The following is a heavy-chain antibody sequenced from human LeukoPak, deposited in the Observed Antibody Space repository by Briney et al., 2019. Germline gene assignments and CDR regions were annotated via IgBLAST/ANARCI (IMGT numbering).Heavy chain of an antibody. CDR2: IDLNGNT. Sequence: SETLSLTCTVSGGSISCGTYNWGWIRQPPGKGLEWIGSIDLNGNTYYNPSLKSRVTISVDTSKDQFSLKLSSVTAADTALYYCARPPGIASAWFDPWGQGTLVTVSS. CDR1: GGSISCGTYN. V-gene: IGHV4-39*01. J-gene: IGHJ5*02. D-gene: IGHD6-13*01. CDR3: ARPPGIASAWFDP.